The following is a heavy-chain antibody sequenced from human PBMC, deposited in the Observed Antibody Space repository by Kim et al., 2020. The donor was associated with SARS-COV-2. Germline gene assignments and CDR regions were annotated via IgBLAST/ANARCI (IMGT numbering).Heavy chain of an antibody. CDR3: AKDPRYCSSTSCYGGDYYYDGMDV. CDR1: GFTFSSYG. J-gene: IGHJ6*02. V-gene: IGHV3-30*18. Sequence: GGSLRLSCAASGFTFSSYGMHWVRQAPGKGLEWVAVISYDGSNKYYADSVKGRFTISRDNSKNTLYLQMNSLRAEDTAVYYCAKDPRYCSSTSCYGGDYYYDGMDVWGQGTTVTVSS. CDR2: ISYDGSNK. D-gene: IGHD2-2*01.